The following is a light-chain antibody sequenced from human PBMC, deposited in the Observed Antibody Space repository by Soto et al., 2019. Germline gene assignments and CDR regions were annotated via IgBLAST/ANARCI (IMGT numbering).Light chain of an antibody. V-gene: IGLV6-57*03. J-gene: IGLJ3*02. CDR1: SGTIASNY. Sequence: NFMLTQPHSVSESPGKTVTISCTRSSGTIASNYVQWYQQRPGSAPTTVIYEDNQRPSGVPDRFSGSIDSSSNSASLTISGLGTEDEADYYCQSYDSSNLWVFGGGTKLTVL. CDR2: EDN. CDR3: QSYDSSNLWV.